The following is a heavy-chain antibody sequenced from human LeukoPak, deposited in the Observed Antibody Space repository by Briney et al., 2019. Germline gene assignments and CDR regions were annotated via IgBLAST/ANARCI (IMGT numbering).Heavy chain of an antibody. Sequence: PGGSLRLSYAASGFTFSTYAMSWVRQAPGKGLEWVSTISDSASTYYADSVKGRFTISRDNSKNTLYLQMNSLRAEDTAVYYCAKIPNLRYCSSTSCLYYFDYWGRGTLVTVSS. J-gene: IGHJ4*02. CDR3: AKIPNLRYCSSTSCLYYFDY. D-gene: IGHD2-2*01. CDR2: ISDSAST. CDR1: GFTFSTYA. V-gene: IGHV3-23*01.